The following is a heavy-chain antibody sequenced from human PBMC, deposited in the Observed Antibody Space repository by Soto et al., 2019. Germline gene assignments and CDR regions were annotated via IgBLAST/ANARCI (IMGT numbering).Heavy chain of an antibody. V-gene: IGHV5-10-1*01. CDR3: ARHPEGNRYGYGMDV. CDR1: GYSFTSYW. D-gene: IGHD3-16*01. Sequence: LGESLKISCKGSGYSFTSYWIGWVRQMPGKGLEWMGRIDPSDSYTNYRPSFQGHVTFSTDKSISTAYLQWSSLKASDTGMYYCARHPEGNRYGYGMDVWGQGTTVTVSS. J-gene: IGHJ6*02. CDR2: IDPSDSYT.